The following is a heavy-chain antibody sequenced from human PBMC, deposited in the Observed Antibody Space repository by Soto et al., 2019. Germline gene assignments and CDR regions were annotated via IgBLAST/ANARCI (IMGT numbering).Heavy chain of an antibody. CDR1: GFSLNTSGVG. CDR3: ARDYVDPPNYYSHFDY. V-gene: IGHV2-5*02. D-gene: IGHD4-17*01. Sequence: QITLKESGPTLVKPTQTLTLTCTFSGFSLNTSGVGVGWIRQPPGKALECLAIIYWDDDKRYSPSLKTRLTTPEDHTDNQVVRPMPNSDPVETATHLWARDYVDPPNYYSHFDYLCQGTTGTVSS. J-gene: IGHJ4*03. CDR2: IYWDDDK.